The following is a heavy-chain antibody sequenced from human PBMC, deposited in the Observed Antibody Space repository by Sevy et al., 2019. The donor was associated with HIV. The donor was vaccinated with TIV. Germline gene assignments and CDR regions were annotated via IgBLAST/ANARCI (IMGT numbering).Heavy chain of an antibody. J-gene: IGHJ4*01. D-gene: IGHD1-26*01. V-gene: IGHV3-30-3*01. Sequence: GGSLRLSCAASGFAFSTHAMHWVRQAPGKGLEWVLVISYEGTETFYAASVEGRFTISRDNSKNMLSLQINSLRPEDTAVYYCARDGGYSVKWYPLYWGHGTLVTVSS. CDR3: ARDGGYSVKWYPLY. CDR2: ISYEGTET. CDR1: GFAFSTHA.